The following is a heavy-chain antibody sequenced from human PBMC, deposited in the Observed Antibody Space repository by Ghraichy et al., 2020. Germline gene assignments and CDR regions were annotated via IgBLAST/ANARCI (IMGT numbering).Heavy chain of an antibody. CDR3: ARASDLDILTGYYPTTYYYYGMDV. CDR2: IWYDGSNK. Sequence: GGSLRLSCAASGFTFSSYGMHWVRQAPGKGLEWVAVIWYDGSNKYYADSVKGRFTISRDNSKNTLYLQMNSLRAEDTAVYYCARASDLDILTGYYPTTYYYYGMDVWGQGTTVTVSS. J-gene: IGHJ6*02. CDR1: GFTFSSYG. D-gene: IGHD3-9*01. V-gene: IGHV3-33*01.